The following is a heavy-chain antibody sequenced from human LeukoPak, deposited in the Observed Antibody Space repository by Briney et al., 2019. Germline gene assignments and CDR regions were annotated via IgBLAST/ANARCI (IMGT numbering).Heavy chain of an antibody. CDR3: AKGGLRFLEWLSLPFDI. V-gene: IGHV3-23*01. CDR1: GFTFSSYA. J-gene: IGHJ3*02. Sequence: GGSLRLSCAASGFTFSSYAMSWVRQAPGKGLEWVSAISGSGSSTYYADSVKGRFTISRDNSKNTLYLQMNSLRAEDTAVYYCAKGGLRFLEWLSLPFDIWGQGTMVTVSS. CDR2: ISGSGSST. D-gene: IGHD3-3*01.